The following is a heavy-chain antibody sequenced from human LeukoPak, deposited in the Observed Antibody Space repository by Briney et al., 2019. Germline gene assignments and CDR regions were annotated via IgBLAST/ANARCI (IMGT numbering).Heavy chain of an antibody. CDR2: INPGGGST. D-gene: IGHD6-6*01. CDR1: GYTFTNYY. Sequence: GASVTVSFKASGYTFTNYYLHWLRPAPGQGLEWMGIINPGGGSTNYAQNFQGRVSMTTDMSTTTVYMELSHLRSEDTALYYCARDIAPRPGPEYYFDSWGQGTLVTVSS. CDR3: ARDIAPRPGPEYYFDS. J-gene: IGHJ4*02. V-gene: IGHV1-46*01.